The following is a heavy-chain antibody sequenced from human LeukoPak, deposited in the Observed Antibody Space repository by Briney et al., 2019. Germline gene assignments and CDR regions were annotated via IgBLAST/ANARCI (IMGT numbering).Heavy chain of an antibody. Sequence: GSLRLSXAXSGFNVTSNYMRWVRQAPGKGLEWVSAIFSGGSTFYADSVKGRFTISRDKSKNTVYLQMNSLRAEDTAVYYCAKADYWGQGTLVAVSS. CDR3: AKADY. V-gene: IGHV3-53*01. CDR1: GFNVTSNY. J-gene: IGHJ4*02. CDR2: IFSGGST.